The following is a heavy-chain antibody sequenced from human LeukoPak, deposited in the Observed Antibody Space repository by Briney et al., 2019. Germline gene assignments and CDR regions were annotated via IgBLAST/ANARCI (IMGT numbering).Heavy chain of an antibody. CDR3: ARDLDWILFDY. J-gene: IGHJ4*02. CDR2: IYIDGSNT. Sequence: TGGSLRLSCVVSGLNFSNYLMHWVRQVPGKGLVWVSRIYIDGSNTNYADAVRGRFTTSRDNAKNTLYLQMNSLRADDTAVYYCARDLDWILFDYWGQGTLVTVSS. CDR1: GLNFSNYL. D-gene: IGHD3-9*01. V-gene: IGHV3-74*01.